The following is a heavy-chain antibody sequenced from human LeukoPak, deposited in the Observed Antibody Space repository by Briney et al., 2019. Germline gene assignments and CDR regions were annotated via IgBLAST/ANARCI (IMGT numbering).Heavy chain of an antibody. J-gene: IGHJ4*02. V-gene: IGHV3-66*01. CDR1: GFTISSNY. D-gene: IGHD5-18*01. CDR2: IYGGGSP. Sequence: PGGSLRLSCAASGFTISSNYMNWVRQAPGKGLEWVSAIYGGGSPYYVDSVKGRFTISRDISKNTLYLQMNSLRAEDTAVYYCARDLNTARFDYWGQGTLVTVSS. CDR3: ARDLNTARFDY.